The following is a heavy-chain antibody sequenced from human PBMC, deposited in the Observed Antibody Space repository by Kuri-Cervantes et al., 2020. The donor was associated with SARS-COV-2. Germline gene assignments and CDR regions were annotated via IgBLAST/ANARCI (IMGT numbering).Heavy chain of an antibody. J-gene: IGHJ4*02. D-gene: IGHD2-2*01. V-gene: IGHV1-2*02. CDR3: ARDFSGDIVVVPAI. CDR2: FNPDSGGT. Sequence: ASVKVSCKASGYTFTGYYMHWVRQAPGQGLEWMGWFNPDSGGTNYAQKFQGRVTMTRDTSISTAYMELSRLRSDDTAVYYCARDFSGDIVVVPAIWGQGTLVTVSS. CDR1: GYTFTGYY.